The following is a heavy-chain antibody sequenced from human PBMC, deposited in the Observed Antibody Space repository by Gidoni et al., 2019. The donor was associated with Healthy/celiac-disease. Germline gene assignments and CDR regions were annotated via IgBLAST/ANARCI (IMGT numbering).Heavy chain of an antibody. Sequence: QLQLQESGPGLVKPSETLSLTCTVSGGSISSSSYYWGWIRQPPGKGLEWIGSIYYSGSTYYNPSLKSRVTISVDTSKNQFSLKLSSVTAADTAVYYCANGKGDFWSGYYTDYWGQGTLVTVSS. D-gene: IGHD3-3*01. V-gene: IGHV4-39*01. CDR1: GGSISSSSYY. CDR2: IYYSGST. J-gene: IGHJ4*02. CDR3: ANGKGDFWSGYYTDY.